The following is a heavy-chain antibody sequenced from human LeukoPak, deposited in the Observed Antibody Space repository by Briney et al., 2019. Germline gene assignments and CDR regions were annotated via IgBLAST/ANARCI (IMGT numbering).Heavy chain of an antibody. Sequence: GESLRLSCAASGFALSSYSMSWVRQAPGKGLEWVSSINVSPAYISYADSVKGRFTISRDNAKNSLYLQMNSLRAEDTAVYFCARDLNWGAGALDIWGQGTMVTVSS. V-gene: IGHV3-21*01. J-gene: IGHJ3*02. CDR2: INVSPAYI. CDR3: ARDLNWGAGALDI. D-gene: IGHD7-27*01. CDR1: GFALSSYS.